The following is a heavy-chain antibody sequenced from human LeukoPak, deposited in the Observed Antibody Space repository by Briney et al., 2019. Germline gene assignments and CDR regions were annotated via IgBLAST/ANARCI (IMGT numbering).Heavy chain of an antibody. Sequence: GRSLRLSCAASGFTFSSYGMHWVRQAPGSGLEWVAVIWFDGSYKYYADSVKGRFTISRDNSKNPLYPQMSSLRAEDTAVYFCARYPSRGSDYYGMDVWGQGTTVTVSS. CDR1: GFTFSSYG. CDR2: IWFDGSYK. J-gene: IGHJ6*02. D-gene: IGHD1-26*01. CDR3: ARYPSRGSDYYGMDV. V-gene: IGHV3-33*01.